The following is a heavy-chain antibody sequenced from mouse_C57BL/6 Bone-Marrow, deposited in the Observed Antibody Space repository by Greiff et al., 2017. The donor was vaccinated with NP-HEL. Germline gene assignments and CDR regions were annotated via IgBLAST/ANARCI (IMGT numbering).Heavy chain of an antibody. CDR1: GYTFTSYW. CDR2: IDPNSGGT. CDR3: ARPTTVVAYYAMDY. Sequence: QVQLQQPGAELVKPGASVKLSCKASGYTFTSYWMHWVKQRPGRGLEWIGRIDPNSGGTKYNEKFKSKATLTVDKPSSTAYMQLSRLTSEDSAVYYCARPTTVVAYYAMDYWGQGTSVTVSS. D-gene: IGHD1-1*01. J-gene: IGHJ4*01. V-gene: IGHV1-72*01.